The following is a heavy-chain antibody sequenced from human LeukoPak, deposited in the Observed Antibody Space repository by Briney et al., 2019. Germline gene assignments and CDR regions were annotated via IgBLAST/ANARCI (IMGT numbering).Heavy chain of an antibody. J-gene: IGHJ5*02. D-gene: IGHD2-21*02. CDR3: ARVEHIVVVTAIQNWFDP. V-gene: IGHV4-34*01. CDR2: INHSGST. CDR1: GGSFSGYY. Sequence: PSETLSLTCAVYGGSFSGYYWSWIRQPPGKGLEWIGEINHSGSTNYNPPLKSRVTISVDTPTKQFPPTPSSVAAADTAVSYCARVEHIVVVTAIQNWFDPWGQGTLVTVSS.